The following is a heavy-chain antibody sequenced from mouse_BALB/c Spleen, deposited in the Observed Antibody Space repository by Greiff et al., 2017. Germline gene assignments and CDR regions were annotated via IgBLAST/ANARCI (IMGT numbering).Heavy chain of an antibody. J-gene: IGHJ4*01. CDR3: ARSYAEYAMDY. CDR1: GFAFSRYW. D-gene: IGHD2-12*01. V-gene: IGHV4-1*02. CDR2: INPDSSTI. Sequence: EVKLVESGGGLVQPGGSLKLSCAASGFAFSRYWMSWVRQAPGKGLEWIGDINPDSSTINYTPSLKDKFIISRDNAKNTLYLQMSKVRSEDTALYYCARSYAEYAMDYWGQGTSVTVSS.